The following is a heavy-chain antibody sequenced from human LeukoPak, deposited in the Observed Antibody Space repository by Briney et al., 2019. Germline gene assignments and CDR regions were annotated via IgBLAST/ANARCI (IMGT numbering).Heavy chain of an antibody. CDR2: ISTSGITT. V-gene: IGHV3-48*03. CDR3: ARHGSTDYFDY. J-gene: IGHJ4*02. Sequence: GGSLRLSCAASGFTFSSYEMSWVRQAPGKGLEWVSYISTSGITTNYADSVKGRFTISRDNAKNSLYLQMNSLRAEDTAVYYCARHGSTDYFDYWGQGTLVTVSS. D-gene: IGHD2-2*03. CDR1: GFTFSSYE.